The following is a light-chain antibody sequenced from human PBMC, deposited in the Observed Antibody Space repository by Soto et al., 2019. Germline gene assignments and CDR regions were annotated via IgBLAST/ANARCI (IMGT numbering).Light chain of an antibody. CDR1: SSDVGGYNY. Sequence: QSVLTQPRSVSGSPGQSVTISCTGTSSDVGGYNYVSWYQQHPGKAPKLMIYDVSKRPSGVPDRFSGSKSGNTASLTISGIQAEDEADYYCCSYEGSYTYVLGTGTKVTV. CDR2: DVS. J-gene: IGLJ1*01. V-gene: IGLV2-11*01. CDR3: CSYEGSYTYV.